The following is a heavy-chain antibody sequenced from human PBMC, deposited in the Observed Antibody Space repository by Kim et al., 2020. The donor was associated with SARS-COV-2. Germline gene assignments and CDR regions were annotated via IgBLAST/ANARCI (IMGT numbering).Heavy chain of an antibody. CDR1: GFTFSNYW. D-gene: IGHD2-8*01. CDR3: AVAASNGFVLFDF. Sequence: GGSLRLSCAASGFTFSNYWMNWVRQAPGKGLEWVANIKQDGSAKYYVDSVKGRFTISRDNAKNSLYLQMNSLRAGDTAVYYCAVAASNGFVLFDFWGQG. V-gene: IGHV3-7*03. J-gene: IGHJ4*02. CDR2: IKQDGSAK.